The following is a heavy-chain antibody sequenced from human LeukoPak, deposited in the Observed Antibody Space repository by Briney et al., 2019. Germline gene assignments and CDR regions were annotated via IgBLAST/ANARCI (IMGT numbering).Heavy chain of an antibody. CDR2: ISWNSGSI. D-gene: IGHD6-19*01. CDR1: GFTFDDYA. CDR3: AKDSGSGWYGGYYFDY. Sequence: GGSLRLSCAASGFTFDDYAMHWVRHAPGKGLEWVSGISWNSGSIGYADSVKGRFTISRDNAKNSLYLQMNSLRAEDTALYYCAKDSGSGWYGGYYFDYWGQGTLVTVSS. V-gene: IGHV3-9*01. J-gene: IGHJ4*02.